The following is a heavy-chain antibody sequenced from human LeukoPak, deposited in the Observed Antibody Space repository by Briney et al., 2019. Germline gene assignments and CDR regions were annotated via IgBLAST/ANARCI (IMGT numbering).Heavy chain of an antibody. D-gene: IGHD1-26*01. Sequence: GGSLRLSCAASGFTFDDYAMHWVRQAPGKGLEWVSGISWNSGSIGYADSVKGRFTISRDNAKNSLYLQMNSLRAEDTAVYYCAKNGPGGSYFRGYFRHWGQGTLVTVSS. J-gene: IGHJ1*01. CDR1: GFTFDDYA. CDR3: AKNGPGGSYFRGYFRH. V-gene: IGHV3-9*01. CDR2: ISWNSGSI.